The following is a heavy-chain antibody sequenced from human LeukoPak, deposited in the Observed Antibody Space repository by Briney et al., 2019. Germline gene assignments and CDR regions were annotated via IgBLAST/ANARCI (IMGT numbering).Heavy chain of an antibody. D-gene: IGHD3-9*01. CDR2: ISYDGSNK. V-gene: IGHV3-30*18. J-gene: IGHJ3*02. Sequence: GRSLRLSCAASGFTFSSYGMHWVRQAPGKGLEWVAVISYDGSNKYYADSVKGRFTISRDNSKNTLYLQMNSLRAEDTAVYYCAKQSGHVLRYFDWLQDAFDIWGQGTMVTVSS. CDR1: GFTFSSYG. CDR3: AKQSGHVLRYFDWLQDAFDI.